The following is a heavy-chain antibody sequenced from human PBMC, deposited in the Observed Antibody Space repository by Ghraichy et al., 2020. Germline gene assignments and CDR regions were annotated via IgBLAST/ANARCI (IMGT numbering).Heavy chain of an antibody. CDR2: SYRGDSS. D-gene: IGHD6-6*01. CDR3: ARVGPSSTSYAMDV. Sequence: GSLRLSCTASGFNVSSNYMSWVRQAPGKGLEWVSVSYRGDSSYYAGAVKGRFTMSRDNSKNTVDLQMNSVRVEDTAVYYCARVGPSSTSYAMDVWGQGTRVTVSS. CDR1: GFNVSSNY. J-gene: IGHJ6*02. V-gene: IGHV3-53*01.